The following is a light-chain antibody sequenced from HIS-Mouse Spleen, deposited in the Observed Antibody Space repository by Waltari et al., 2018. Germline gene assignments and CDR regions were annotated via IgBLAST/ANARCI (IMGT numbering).Light chain of an antibody. CDR1: ALPKQY. CDR2: KDS. Sequence: SYELTHAPSVSVSPGQTARSTCSGDALPKQYAYWYQQKPGQAPVLVIYKDSERPSGIPERFSGSSSGTTVTLTISGVQAEDEADYYCQSADSSGTYSVVFGGGTKLTVL. J-gene: IGLJ2*01. V-gene: IGLV3-25*03. CDR3: QSADSSGTYSVV.